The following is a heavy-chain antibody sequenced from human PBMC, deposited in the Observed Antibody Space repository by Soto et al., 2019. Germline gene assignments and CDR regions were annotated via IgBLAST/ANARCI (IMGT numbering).Heavy chain of an antibody. V-gene: IGHV3-21*06. CDR1: GFTFRSYS. CDR2: ISTSSSYI. Sequence: EVQLVESGGGLVKPGGSLRLSCVASGFTFRSYSMNWVRQAPGKGLEWVSSISTSSSYIYYADSVKGRFTISRDNAKNALYPQMNSLRAEDTDVYYCARRDYYYYGFNVWSQGTTVTVTS. CDR3: ARRDYYYYGFNV. J-gene: IGHJ6*02.